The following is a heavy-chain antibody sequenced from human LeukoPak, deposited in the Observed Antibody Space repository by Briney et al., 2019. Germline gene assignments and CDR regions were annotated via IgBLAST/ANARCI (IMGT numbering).Heavy chain of an antibody. V-gene: IGHV1-69*05. J-gene: IGHJ4*02. D-gene: IGHD5-24*01. CDR3: ASSLRGYNYFDY. CDR2: IIPIFGTA. CDR1: GGTFSSYA. Sequence: ASVKVSCKASGGTFSSYAISWVRQAPGQGLEWMGRIIPIFGTADYAQKFQGRVTITTDESTSTAYMELSSLRSEDTAVYYCASSLRGYNYFDYWGQGTLVTVS.